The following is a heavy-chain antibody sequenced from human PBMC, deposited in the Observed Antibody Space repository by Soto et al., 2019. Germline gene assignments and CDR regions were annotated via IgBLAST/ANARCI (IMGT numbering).Heavy chain of an antibody. J-gene: IGHJ6*02. V-gene: IGHV3-23*01. Sequence: LRLSCAASGFTFSSYAMSWVRQAPGKGLEWVSGISGSGGSTYYADSVKGRFTFSRDNSKNTLYLQMNSLRAEDTAIYYCAKGTRYLPYYYYGMDVWGQGTTVTVSS. CDR1: GFTFSSYA. D-gene: IGHD2-15*01. CDR2: ISGSGGST. CDR3: AKGTRYLPYYYYGMDV.